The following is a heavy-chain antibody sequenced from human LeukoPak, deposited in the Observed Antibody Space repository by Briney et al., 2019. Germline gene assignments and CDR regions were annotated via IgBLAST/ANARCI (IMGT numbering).Heavy chain of an antibody. CDR3: ARIRYCSSTSCYVLGRYYYYGMDV. CDR2: VNHSGST. V-gene: IGHV4-34*01. Sequence: PSETLSLTCAVYGVSFSGYYWSWIRQPPGKGLEWIGEVNHSGSTNYNPSLKSRVTISVDTSKNQFSLKLSSVTAADTAVYYCARIRYCSSTSCYVLGRYYYYGMDVWGQGTTVTVSS. D-gene: IGHD2-2*01. J-gene: IGHJ6*02. CDR1: GVSFSGYY.